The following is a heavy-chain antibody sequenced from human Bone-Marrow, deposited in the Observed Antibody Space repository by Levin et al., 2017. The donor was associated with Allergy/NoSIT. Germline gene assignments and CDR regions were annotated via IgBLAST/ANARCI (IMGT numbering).Heavy chain of an antibody. D-gene: IGHD3-10*01. V-gene: IGHV2-70*11. CDR1: GFSLVTSGVC. CDR2: IDWDDDK. Sequence: QTLSLTCTFSGFSLVTSGVCVTWIRQPPGKALEWLARIDWDDDKYYSTSLQTRLTISRDTSKNQVVLTMTNMDPVDTGTYYCARIKDYYGSGSYYDYWGQGTLVTVSS. J-gene: IGHJ4*02. CDR3: ARIKDYYGSGSYYDY.